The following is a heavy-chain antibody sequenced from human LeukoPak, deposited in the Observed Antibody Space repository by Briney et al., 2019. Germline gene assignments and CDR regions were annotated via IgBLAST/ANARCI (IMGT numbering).Heavy chain of an antibody. V-gene: IGHV4-61*02. CDR3: ARDRIAIFGVVTHGYFDY. D-gene: IGHD3-3*01. Sequence: TSETLSLTCTVSGGSISSGDYYWSWIRQPAGKGLEWIGRIYTSGSTVYSPSLKSRVTISVDTSKNQFSLKLNSVTAADTAVYYRARDRIAIFGVVTHGYFDYWGQGTLVTVSS. CDR2: IYTSGST. J-gene: IGHJ4*02. CDR1: GGSISSGDYY.